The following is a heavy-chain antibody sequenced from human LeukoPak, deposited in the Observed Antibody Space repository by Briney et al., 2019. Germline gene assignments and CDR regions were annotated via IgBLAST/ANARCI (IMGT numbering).Heavy chain of an antibody. J-gene: IGHJ6*04. CDR2: INNSGST. V-gene: IGHV4-34*01. CDR1: GGSFRGYY. CDR3: ARVFGWFGEPCMDV. Sequence: MSSETLSLTCAVYGGSFRGYYWSWIRQPPGKGPEWIGEINNSGSTNNNPSLKSRVTISVDTSKNQFSLKLSSVTAADTAVYYCARVFGWFGEPCMDVWGKGTTVTVSS. D-gene: IGHD3-10*01.